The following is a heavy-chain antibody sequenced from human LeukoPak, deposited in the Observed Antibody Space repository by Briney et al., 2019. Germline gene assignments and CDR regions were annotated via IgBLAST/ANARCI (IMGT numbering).Heavy chain of an antibody. J-gene: IGHJ4*02. CDR3: ARGPLNTYYYDSSGYSPFYFDY. D-gene: IGHD3-22*01. CDR1: GYTFTSYA. Sequence: ASVKVSCKASGYTFTSYAMNWVRQAPGQGLEGMGIINPSGGSTSYAQKFQGRVTMTRDTSTSTVYMELGSLRSEDTAVYYCARGPLNTYYYDSSGYSPFYFDYWGQGTLVTVSS. V-gene: IGHV1-46*01. CDR2: INPSGGST.